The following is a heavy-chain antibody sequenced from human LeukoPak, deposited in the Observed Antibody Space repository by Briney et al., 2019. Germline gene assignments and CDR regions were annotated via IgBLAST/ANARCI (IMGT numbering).Heavy chain of an antibody. J-gene: IGHJ4*02. CDR3: ARRRAAARSSKIDY. Sequence: SKTLSLTCTVSGGSISSSSYYWGWIRQPPGKGLEWIGSINYSGSTNYNPSLKSRVTISVDTSKNQFSLKLSSVTAADTAVYYCARRRAAARSSKIDYWGQGTLVTVSS. CDR1: GGSISSSSYY. D-gene: IGHD6-25*01. V-gene: IGHV4-39*07. CDR2: INYSGST.